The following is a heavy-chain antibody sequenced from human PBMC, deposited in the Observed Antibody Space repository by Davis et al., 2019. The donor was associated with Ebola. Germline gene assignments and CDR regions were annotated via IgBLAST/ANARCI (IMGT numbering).Heavy chain of an antibody. J-gene: IGHJ4*02. CDR1: GFTFSDYY. CDR3: ARERGWLQLGVDY. V-gene: IGHV3-21*04. CDR2: ISSSSSYI. D-gene: IGHD5-24*01. Sequence: PGGSLRLSCAASGFTFSDYYMSWVRQAPGKGLEWVSSISSSSSYIYYADSVKGRFTISRDNAKNSLYLQMNSLRAEDTAVYYCARERGWLQLGVDYWGQGTLVSVSS.